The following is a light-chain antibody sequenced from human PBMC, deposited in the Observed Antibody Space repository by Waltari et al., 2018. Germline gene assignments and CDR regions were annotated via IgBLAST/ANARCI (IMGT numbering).Light chain of an antibody. CDR1: SSDVGAYNY. Sequence: QSALTPPPSASGSPGQSVTISCTGTSSDVGAYNYVSWSQQYPGTAPKLVIYEVSKRPSVCPVLLSGSKSGNTASLTASGVHAEDEADYCCDASAASYTFVLFGGGTKLTVL. CDR3: DASAASYTFVL. CDR2: EVS. J-gene: IGLJ3*02. V-gene: IGLV2-8*01.